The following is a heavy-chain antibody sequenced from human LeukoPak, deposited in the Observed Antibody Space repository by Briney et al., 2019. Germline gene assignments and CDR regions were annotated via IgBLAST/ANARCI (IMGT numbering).Heavy chain of an antibody. Sequence: PSETLSLACAVYGGSFSGYHWTWIRQSPGKGLEWIGEINHSGSTDYSPSLRSRVTISVDSSKNQFSLKLYSVTAADTAVYYCARGGTYYYDSSDYRHFDYWAREPWSPSPQ. CDR2: INHSGST. J-gene: IGHJ4*02. CDR1: GGSFSGYH. CDR3: ARGGTYYYDSSDYRHFDY. D-gene: IGHD3-22*01. V-gene: IGHV4-34*01.